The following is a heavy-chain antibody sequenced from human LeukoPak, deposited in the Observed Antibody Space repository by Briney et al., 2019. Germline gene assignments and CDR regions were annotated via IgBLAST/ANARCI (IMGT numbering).Heavy chain of an antibody. V-gene: IGHV4-34*01. CDR2: INHSGST. CDR1: GGSFSGYY. Sequence: SETLSLTCAVYGGSFSGYYWSWIRQPPGKWLEWIGEINHSGSTNYNPSLKSRVTISVDTSKNQFSLKLSSVTAADTAVYYRARGSISGRTTVQYFDYWGQGTLVTVSS. D-gene: IGHD4-17*01. CDR3: ARGSISGRTTVQYFDY. J-gene: IGHJ4*02.